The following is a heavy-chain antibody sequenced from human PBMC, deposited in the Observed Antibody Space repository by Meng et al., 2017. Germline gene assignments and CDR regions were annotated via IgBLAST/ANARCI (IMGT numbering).Heavy chain of an antibody. Sequence: AGSLRLSCAVSGDSISSRDWWSWVRQPPGKGLEWIGEISQESGRTNYNPSLKSRVTISLDKSKNQFSLNLNSVTAADTAVYYCVRNEGYSLDDWGQGTLVTVSS. V-gene: IGHV4-4*02. D-gene: IGHD2-21*01. J-gene: IGHJ4*02. CDR2: ISQESGRT. CDR1: GDSISSRDW. CDR3: VRNEGYSLDD.